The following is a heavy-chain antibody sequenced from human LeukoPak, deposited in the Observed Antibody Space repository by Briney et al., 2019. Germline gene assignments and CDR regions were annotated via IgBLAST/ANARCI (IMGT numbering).Heavy chain of an antibody. D-gene: IGHD4-17*01. J-gene: IGHJ4*02. CDR3: ARGANDYGGKLFDY. CDR1: GGSFSGYY. V-gene: IGHV4-34*01. Sequence: PSETLSLTCAVYGGSFSGYYWSWIRQPPGKGLEWIGEINHSGSTNYNPSLKSRVTISVDTSKNQFSLKLSSVTAADTAVYYCARGANDYGGKLFDYGGRGPRVTVSS. CDR2: INHSGST.